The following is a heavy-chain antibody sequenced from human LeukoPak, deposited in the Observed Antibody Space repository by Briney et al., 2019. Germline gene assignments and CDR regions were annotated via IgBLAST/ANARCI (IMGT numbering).Heavy chain of an antibody. Sequence: GGSLRLSCAASGFTVSTNYMIWVRQAPGKGLEWVSVIYGDDDGGDTYYADSVKGRFTISRDNSKNTVYLQLSSLRAEDTAVYYCARRSTVTRDLDIWGQGTMVTVSS. CDR2: IYGDDDGGDT. CDR3: ARRSTVTRDLDI. D-gene: IGHD4-17*01. J-gene: IGHJ3*02. CDR1: GFTVSTNY. V-gene: IGHV3-66*04.